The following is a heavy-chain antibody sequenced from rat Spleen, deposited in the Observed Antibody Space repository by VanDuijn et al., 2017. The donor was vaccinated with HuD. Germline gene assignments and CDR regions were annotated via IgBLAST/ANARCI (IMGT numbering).Heavy chain of an antibody. CDR2: INSAGTT. CDR3: ARWVIYNSPFDC. V-gene: IGHV3-3*01. D-gene: IGHD4-3*01. Sequence: EVQLQESGPGLVKPSQSLSLTCSVTGYSITSSYRWNWIRKFPENKLEWMGYINSAGTTNYNPSLKSRISISRDTSKNQFFLQVNSVTTEDTATYYCARWVIYNSPFDCWGQGVMVTVSS. J-gene: IGHJ2*01. CDR1: GYSITSSYR.